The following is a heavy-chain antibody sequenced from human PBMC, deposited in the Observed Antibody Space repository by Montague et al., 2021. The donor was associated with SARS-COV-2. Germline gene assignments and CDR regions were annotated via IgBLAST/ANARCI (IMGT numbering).Heavy chain of an antibody. Sequence: SLRLSCAASGFPFNTYTVTWVRQAPGKGLEWVSSIFGSGAGTYYADSVQGRVTISRDNSKNTLYLQLHSLRADDTAVYYCAKNGGSGSLVHWYFDLWGRGTPVAVSS. CDR2: IFGSGAGT. CDR3: AKNGGSGSLVHWYFDL. V-gene: IGHV3-23*01. J-gene: IGHJ2*01. D-gene: IGHD3-16*01. CDR1: GFPFNTYT.